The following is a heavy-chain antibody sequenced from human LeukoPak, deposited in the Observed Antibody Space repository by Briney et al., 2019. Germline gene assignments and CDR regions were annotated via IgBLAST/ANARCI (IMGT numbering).Heavy chain of an antibody. CDR1: GFSFSSYW. CDR2: IKEDGTEK. Sequence: PGGSLRLSCAASGFSFSSYWMSWVRQAPGKGLEWVANIKEDGTEKYYVDSVKGRFTISRDNAKNSPYLQMNSLRAEDTAVYYCARIAAGLDYWGQGTLVTVSS. CDR3: ARIAAGLDY. D-gene: IGHD6-13*01. J-gene: IGHJ4*02. V-gene: IGHV3-7*05.